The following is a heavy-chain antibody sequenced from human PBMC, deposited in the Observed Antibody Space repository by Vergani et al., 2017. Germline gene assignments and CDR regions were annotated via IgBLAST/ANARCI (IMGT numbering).Heavy chain of an antibody. CDR1: GFTFSSYA. CDR2: ISYDGSNK. J-gene: IGHJ5*02. Sequence: QVQLVESGGGVVKPGRSLRLSCAASGFTFSSYAMHWVRQAPGKGLEWVAVISYDGSNKYYADSVKGRFTIARDNSKNTLDLQMNSLRAEDTSVYYCAREGTGYDILTGYWWYNWFDPWGQGTLVTVSS. V-gene: IGHV3-30-3*01. CDR3: AREGTGYDILTGYWWYNWFDP. D-gene: IGHD3-9*01.